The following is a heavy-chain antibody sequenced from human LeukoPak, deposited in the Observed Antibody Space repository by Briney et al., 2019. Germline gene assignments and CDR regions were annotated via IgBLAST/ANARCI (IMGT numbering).Heavy chain of an antibody. Sequence: SETLSLTCTVSGGSISSSSYYWGWIRQPPGKGLEWIGSIYHSGSTYYNPSLKSRVTISVDTSKNQFSLKLSSVTAADTAVYYCARAADDYGDKGWFDPWGQGTLVTVSS. J-gene: IGHJ5*02. CDR2: IYHSGST. CDR1: GGSISSSSYY. CDR3: ARAADDYGDKGWFDP. V-gene: IGHV4-39*07. D-gene: IGHD4-17*01.